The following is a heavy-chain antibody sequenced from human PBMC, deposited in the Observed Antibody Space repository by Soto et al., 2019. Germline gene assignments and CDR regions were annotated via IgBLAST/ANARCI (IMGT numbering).Heavy chain of an antibody. J-gene: IGHJ4*02. CDR1: GGTFSSYA. Sequence: QVQLVQSGAEVKKPGSSVKVSCKASGGTFSSYAISWVRQAPGQGLEWMGGIIPIFGTANYAQKFQGRVTITAAEATSTGYMELSSLRSEDTAVYYCASRWALHQPSATDFDYWGQGTLVTVSS. CDR3: ASRWALHQPSATDFDY. D-gene: IGHD1-26*01. V-gene: IGHV1-69*12. CDR2: IIPIFGTA.